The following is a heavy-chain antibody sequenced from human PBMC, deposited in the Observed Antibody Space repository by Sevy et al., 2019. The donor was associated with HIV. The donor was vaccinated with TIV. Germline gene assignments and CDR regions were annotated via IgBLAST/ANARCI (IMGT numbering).Heavy chain of an antibody. CDR3: ARDFTGFYGIDV. D-gene: IGHD3-9*01. V-gene: IGHV3-30*03. CDR2: ITYNGVSK. J-gene: IGHJ6*02. CDR1: GFTFSTYG. Sequence: GGSLRLSCAASGFTFSTYGMHWVRQAPGKGLEWVPVITYNGVSKFYTDSVKGRFTISRDNSKSTQYLQMNSLRVEDTAVYYCARDFTGFYGIDVWGQGTTVTVSS.